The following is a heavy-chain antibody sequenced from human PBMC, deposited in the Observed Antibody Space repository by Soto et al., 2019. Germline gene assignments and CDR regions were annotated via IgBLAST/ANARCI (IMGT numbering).Heavy chain of an antibody. D-gene: IGHD5-12*01. CDR3: ARDHHRYSGYDYVDY. CDR1: GFTFSDYY. Sequence: QVPLVESGGGLVKPGGSLRLSCAASGFTFSDYYMSWIRQAPGKGLEWVSYISSSSSYTNYADSVKVRFTISRDNAKNSLYLQMNSLRAEDTAVYYCARDHHRYSGYDYVDYWGQGTRVTVSS. V-gene: IGHV3-11*05. J-gene: IGHJ4*02. CDR2: ISSSSSYT.